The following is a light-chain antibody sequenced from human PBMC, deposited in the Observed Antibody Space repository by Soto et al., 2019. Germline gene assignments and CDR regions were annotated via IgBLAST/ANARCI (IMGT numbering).Light chain of an antibody. V-gene: IGKV3-15*01. Sequence: IVMTQSPATLSVSPGERATLSCRASQTISANLAWYQQRPGQAPRLLIYGASTRATGIPARFSGSGSGTEFTLTISSLHSEDFAVYYCQQYNNWPPLTFGRGTKVDIK. CDR3: QQYNNWPPLT. CDR2: GAS. CDR1: QTISAN. J-gene: IGKJ4*01.